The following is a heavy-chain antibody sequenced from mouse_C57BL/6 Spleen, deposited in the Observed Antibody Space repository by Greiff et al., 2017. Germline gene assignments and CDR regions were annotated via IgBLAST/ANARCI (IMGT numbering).Heavy chain of an antibody. J-gene: IGHJ4*01. CDR1: GYTFTSYW. CDR3: ERSPYYSNYHAMDY. D-gene: IGHD2-5*01. CDR2: IYPGSGST. Sequence: QVQLQQPGAELVKPGASVKMSCKASGYTFTSYWITWVKQRPGQGLEWIGEIYPGSGSTNYNEKFKSKATLSVDTSSSTAYMQLSSLTSEDSAVYYCERSPYYSNYHAMDYWGQGTSVTVSS. V-gene: IGHV1-55*01.